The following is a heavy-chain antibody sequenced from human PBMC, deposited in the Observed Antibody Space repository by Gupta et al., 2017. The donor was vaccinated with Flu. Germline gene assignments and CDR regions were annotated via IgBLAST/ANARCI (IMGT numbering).Heavy chain of an antibody. CDR3: ARGGGWIVAEILLDY. D-gene: IGHD3-22*01. CDR2: ISYDGSNK. V-gene: IGHV3-30-3*01. CDR1: GFTFSSYA. Sequence: QVQLVESGGGVVQPGRSLRLSCAASGFTFSSYAMHWVRQAPGKGLEWVAVISYDGSNKYYADSVKGRFTISRDNSKNTLYLQMNSLRAEDTAVYYCARGGGWIVAEILLDYWGQGTLVTVSS. J-gene: IGHJ4*02.